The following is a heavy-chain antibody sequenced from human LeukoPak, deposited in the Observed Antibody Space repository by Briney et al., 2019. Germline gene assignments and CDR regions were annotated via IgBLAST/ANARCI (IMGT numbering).Heavy chain of an antibody. CDR1: GYTFTSYG. V-gene: IGHV1-18*01. D-gene: IGHD2/OR15-2a*01. J-gene: IGHJ6*02. CDR2: ISAYNSNT. CDR3: ARDNRHYYYYGMDV. Sequence: ASVKVSCKASGYTFTSYGISWVRQAPGQGLEWMGWISAYNSNTNYAQKLQGRVTMTTDTSTSTAYMELRSLRSDDTAVYYCARDNRHYYYYGMDVWGQGTTVTVSS.